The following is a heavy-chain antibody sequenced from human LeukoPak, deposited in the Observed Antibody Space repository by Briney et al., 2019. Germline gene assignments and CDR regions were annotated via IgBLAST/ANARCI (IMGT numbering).Heavy chain of an antibody. CDR1: GFTFRNYW. Sequence: PGGSLRLSCAASGFTFRNYWMHWVRQAPRRGLVWVSRIDNDGSSTIYADSVKGRFTISRDNAKSAVYLQMNSLRAEDTGVYYCARGGMAHAFDIWGQGTMVTVSS. CDR3: ARGGMAHAFDI. V-gene: IGHV3-74*01. J-gene: IGHJ3*02. CDR2: IDNDGSST. D-gene: IGHD2-8*01.